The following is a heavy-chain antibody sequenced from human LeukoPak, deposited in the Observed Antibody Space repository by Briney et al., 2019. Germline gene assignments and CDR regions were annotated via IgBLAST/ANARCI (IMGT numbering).Heavy chain of an antibody. CDR1: GFSFDDYA. D-gene: IGHD2-2*01. J-gene: IGHJ4*02. CDR3: VSFYETY. Sequence: PGGSLRLSCAASGFSFDDYAMHWLRQAPGKGLQWVSGISWNSGSEGYADSVKGRFTISKDNAKNTVYLQMNNLRAEDTAVYYCVSFYETYWGRGTLVTVSS. V-gene: IGHV3-9*01. CDR2: ISWNSGSE.